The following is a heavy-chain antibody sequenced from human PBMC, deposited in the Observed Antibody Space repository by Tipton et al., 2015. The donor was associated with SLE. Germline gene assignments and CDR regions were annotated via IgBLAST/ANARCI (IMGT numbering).Heavy chain of an antibody. CDR1: GFTFSGYY. D-gene: IGHD3-22*01. CDR3: ARDWDYDSSGYRRWFDP. Sequence: LRLSCAASGFTFSGYYWSWIRQPPGKGLEWIGEINHSGSTNYNPSLKSRVTISVDTSKNQFSLKLSSVTAADTAVYYCARDWDYDSSGYRRWFDPWGQGTLVTVSS. CDR2: INHSGST. V-gene: IGHV4-34*01. J-gene: IGHJ5*02.